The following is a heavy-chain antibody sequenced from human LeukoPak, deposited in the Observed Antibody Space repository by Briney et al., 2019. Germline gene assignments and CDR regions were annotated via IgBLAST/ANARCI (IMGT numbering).Heavy chain of an antibody. CDR2: IGTAGDT. J-gene: IGHJ4*02. CDR3: ARVAKERVGGVYYFDY. D-gene: IGHD1-1*01. CDR1: GFTFSDYD. Sequence: PGGSLRLSCAASGFTFSDYDMHWGRQATGKGLDWVSAIGTAGDTYYTGSVKGRFTISRENAKNSLYLQMNSLRAGDTAVYYCARVAKERVGGVYYFDYWGQGTLVTVSS. V-gene: IGHV3-13*01.